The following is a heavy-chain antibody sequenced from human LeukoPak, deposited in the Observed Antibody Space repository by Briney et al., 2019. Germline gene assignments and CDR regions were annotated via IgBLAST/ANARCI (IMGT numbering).Heavy chain of an antibody. V-gene: IGHV3-30*02. D-gene: IGHD3-22*01. CDR1: GFTFSSYG. CDR2: IRYDGSNK. CDR3: ARVDSSGSDAFDI. J-gene: IGHJ3*02. Sequence: PGGSLRLSCAASGFTFSSYGMHWVRQAPGKGLEWVAFIRYDGSNKYYADSVKGRFTISRDNSKNTLYLQMNSLRAEDTAVYYCARVDSSGSDAFDIWGQGTMVTVSS.